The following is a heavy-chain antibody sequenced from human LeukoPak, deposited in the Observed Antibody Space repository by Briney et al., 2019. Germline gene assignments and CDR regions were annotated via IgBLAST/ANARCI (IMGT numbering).Heavy chain of an antibody. CDR1: GGSISSYY. CDR3: ARAAAGTDYYYYGMDV. CDR2: IYTSGST. D-gene: IGHD6-13*01. V-gene: IGHV4-4*07. Sequence: SETLSLTCTVSGGSISSYYWSWIRQPAGKGLEWIGRIYTSGSTNYNPSLKSRVTMSVDTSKNQFSLKLSSVTAADTAVYYSARAAAGTDYYYYGMDVWGQGTTVTVSS. J-gene: IGHJ6*02.